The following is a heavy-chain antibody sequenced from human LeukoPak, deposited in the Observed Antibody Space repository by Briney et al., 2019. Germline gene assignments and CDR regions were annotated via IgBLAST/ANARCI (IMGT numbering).Heavy chain of an antibody. CDR1: GFAVSTNY. V-gene: IGHV3-66*02. CDR2: IYCDGST. D-gene: IGHD1-26*01. J-gene: IGHJ5*02. Sequence: GGSLRLSCAASGFAVSTNYLSRVRQAPGKGLEWVSVIYCDGSTYYTDSVKGRFTISRDNSKNTLYLQMNSLRPEDTAVYYCARDQRSESYYPWGWFDPWGQGTLVTVSS. CDR3: ARDQRSESYYPWGWFDP.